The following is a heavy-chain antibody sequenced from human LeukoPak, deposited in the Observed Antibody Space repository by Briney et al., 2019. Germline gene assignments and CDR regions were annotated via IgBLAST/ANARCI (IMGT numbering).Heavy chain of an antibody. CDR2: INPKSGGT. CDR1: GYTFTDCY. Sequence: ASVGVSCKSSGYTFTDCYIHWVRQAPGQGLEWVGWINPKSGGTNYAQKFQGRVTMTRDTSIRTVFMDLSRLRPDDTAVYYCARDMCDGESCFFDYWGQGTVVTVSA. CDR3: ARDMCDGESCFFDY. D-gene: IGHD2-21*01. J-gene: IGHJ4*02. V-gene: IGHV1-2*02.